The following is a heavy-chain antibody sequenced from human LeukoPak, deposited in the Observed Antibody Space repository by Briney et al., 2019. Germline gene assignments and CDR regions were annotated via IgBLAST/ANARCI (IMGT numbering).Heavy chain of an antibody. D-gene: IGHD6-13*01. CDR1: GGSFSGYY. Sequence: SETLSLTCAVYGGSFSGYYWSWIRQPPGKGLEWIGEINHSGSTNYNPSLKSRVTISVDTSTNQFSLKLSSVTAADTAVYYCARRYSSSAGPHRGISGMDVWGQGTTVTVSS. J-gene: IGHJ6*02. CDR3: ARRYSSSAGPHRGISGMDV. V-gene: IGHV4-34*01. CDR2: INHSGST.